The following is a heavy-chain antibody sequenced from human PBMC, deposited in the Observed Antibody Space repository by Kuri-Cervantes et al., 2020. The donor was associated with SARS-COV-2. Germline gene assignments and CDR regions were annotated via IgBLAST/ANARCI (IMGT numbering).Heavy chain of an antibody. J-gene: IGHJ4*02. V-gene: IGHV1-8*01. CDR2: MNPNSGNT. Sequence: ASVKVSCKASGYTFTSYDINWVRQATGQGLEWMGWMNPNSGNTGYAQKFQGRVTITADKSTSTAYMELSSLRSEDTAVYYCARDHGDWNFDYWGQGTLVTVSS. D-gene: IGHD4-17*01. CDR3: ARDHGDWNFDY. CDR1: GYTFTSYD.